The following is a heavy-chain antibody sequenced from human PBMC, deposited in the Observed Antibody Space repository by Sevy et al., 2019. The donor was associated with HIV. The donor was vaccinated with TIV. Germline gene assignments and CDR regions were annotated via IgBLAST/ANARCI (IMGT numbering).Heavy chain of an antibody. V-gene: IGHV3-11*01. D-gene: IGHD2-21*02. CDR2: ISSSGSTI. CDR1: GFTFSDYY. CDR3: ARDRGTAISNAFDI. Sequence: GGSLRLSCAASGFTFSDYYMSWIRQAPGKGLEWVSYISSSGSTIYYADSVKGRFTIPRDNAKNSLYLQMNSLRAEATAVYYCARDRGTAISNAFDIWGQGTMVTVSS. J-gene: IGHJ3*02.